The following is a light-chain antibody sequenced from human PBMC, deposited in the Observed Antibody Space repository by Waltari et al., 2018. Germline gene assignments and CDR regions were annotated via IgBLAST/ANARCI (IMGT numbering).Light chain of an antibody. Sequence: EIVMTQSPATLSVSQGERATLSCRASQNIRSKLAWYQQKPGQAPRLLIYDASTRATGIPARFSGSGSGTEFTLTISSLQSEDLAVYYCQQYNDWPPVTFGGGTKVEIK. J-gene: IGKJ4*01. CDR1: QNIRSK. CDR3: QQYNDWPPVT. V-gene: IGKV3-15*01. CDR2: DAS.